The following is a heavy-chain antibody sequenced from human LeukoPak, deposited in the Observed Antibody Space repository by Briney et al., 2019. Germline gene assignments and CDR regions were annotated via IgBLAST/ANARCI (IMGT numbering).Heavy chain of an antibody. Sequence: SETLSLTCAVYGGSFSGYYWSWIRQPPGKGLEWIGEINHSGSTNYNPSLKSRVTISVDTSKNQFSLKLSSVTAADTAVYYCARENIAGRSKLDYWGQGTLVTVSS. J-gene: IGHJ4*02. CDR3: ARENIAGRSKLDY. CDR2: INHSGST. V-gene: IGHV4-34*01. CDR1: GGSFSGYY. D-gene: IGHD6-13*01.